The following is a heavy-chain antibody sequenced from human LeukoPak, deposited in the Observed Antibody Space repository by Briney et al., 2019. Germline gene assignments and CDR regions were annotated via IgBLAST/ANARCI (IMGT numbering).Heavy chain of an antibody. Sequence: PSETLSLTCTVSGASISSYYWSWIRQPPGKGLEWIGYIYYSGSTNYNPSLKSRVTISVDTSKNQFSLKLSSVTAADTAVYYCARGMGYYDSSVFILGYWGQGTLVTVSS. V-gene: IGHV4-59*01. CDR1: GASISSYY. CDR2: IYYSGST. CDR3: ARGMGYYDSSVFILGY. D-gene: IGHD3-22*01. J-gene: IGHJ4*02.